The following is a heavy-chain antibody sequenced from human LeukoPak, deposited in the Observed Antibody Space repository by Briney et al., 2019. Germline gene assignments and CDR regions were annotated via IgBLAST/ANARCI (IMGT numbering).Heavy chain of an antibody. J-gene: IGHJ4*02. Sequence: GGSLRLSCAASGFTFSSYAMSWVRQAPGKGLEWVSAISGSGGSTYYADSVKGRFTISRDNSKNTLYLQMNSLRAEDTAVYYCARGSKIWFGEPSDYWGQGTLVTVSS. CDR1: GFTFSSYA. V-gene: IGHV3-23*01. CDR3: ARGSKIWFGEPSDY. D-gene: IGHD3-10*01. CDR2: ISGSGGST.